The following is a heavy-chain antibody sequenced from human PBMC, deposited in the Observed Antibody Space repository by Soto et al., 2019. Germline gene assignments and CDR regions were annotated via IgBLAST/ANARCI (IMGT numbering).Heavy chain of an antibody. J-gene: IGHJ4*02. CDR1: GGSVSSNSYY. CDR3: ARGSHCSSTSCFTY. D-gene: IGHD2-2*02. CDR2: IYYSGST. V-gene: IGHV4-61*01. Sequence: SETLSLTCTVSGGSVSSNSYYWNWIRQPPGKGLEWIGHIYYSGSTNYNPSLKSRVTISVDTSKNQFSLKLSSVTAADTAVYYCARGSHCSSTSCFTYWGQGTLVTVSS.